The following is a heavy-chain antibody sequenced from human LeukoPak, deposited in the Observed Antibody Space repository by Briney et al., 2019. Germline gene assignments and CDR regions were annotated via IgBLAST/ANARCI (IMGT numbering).Heavy chain of an antibody. CDR1: GYTFTGYY. J-gene: IGHJ4*02. Sequence: GASVKVSCKASGYTFTGYYTHWVRQAPGQGLEWMGRINPNSGGTNYAQRFQGRVTMTRDTSISTAYMDLSRLRSDDTALYYCARRRGEPNIFDYWGQGTLVTVSS. CDR3: ARRRGEPNIFDY. V-gene: IGHV1-2*06. D-gene: IGHD3-16*01. CDR2: INPNSGGT.